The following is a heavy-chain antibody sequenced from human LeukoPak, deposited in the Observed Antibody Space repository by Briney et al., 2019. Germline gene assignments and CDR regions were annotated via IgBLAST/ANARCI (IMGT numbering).Heavy chain of an antibody. CDR2: IYPGDSDT. J-gene: IGHJ4*02. D-gene: IGHD5-24*01. CDR3: ARLSDGYNDF. V-gene: IGHV5-51*01. CDR1: GYSFTSYW. Sequence: GESLKSPCKGSGYSFTSYWIAWVRQMPGKGLESMGIIYPGDSDTRYSPSFQGQVTFSADKSISTAYLQWSSLKASDTAMYYCARLSDGYNDFWGQGTLVTVSS.